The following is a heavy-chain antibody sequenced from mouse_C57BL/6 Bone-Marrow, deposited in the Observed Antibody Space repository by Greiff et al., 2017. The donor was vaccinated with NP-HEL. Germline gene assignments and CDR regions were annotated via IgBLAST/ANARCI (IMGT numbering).Heavy chain of an antibody. CDR1: GYTFTSYW. CDR3: ARGTTELYYSNFSFAY. D-gene: IGHD2-5*01. V-gene: IGHV1-55*01. CDR2: IYPGSGST. J-gene: IGHJ3*01. Sequence: QVHVKQPGAELVKPGASVKMSCKASGYTFTSYWITWVKQRPGQGLEWIGDIYPGSGSTNYNEKFKSKATLTVDTSSSTAYMQLSSLTSEDSAVYYCARGTTELYYSNFSFAYWGQGTLVTVSA.